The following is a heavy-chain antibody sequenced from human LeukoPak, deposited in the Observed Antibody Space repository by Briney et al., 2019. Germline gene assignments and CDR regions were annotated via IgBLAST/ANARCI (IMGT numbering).Heavy chain of an antibody. V-gene: IGHV3-21*01. J-gene: IGHJ5*02. CDR2: ITSGSNYM. CDR3: ARDLTGNSLIFGWFDP. CDR1: GFNFNSYA. D-gene: IGHD3-10*01. Sequence: PGRSLRLSCAGSGFNFNSYALNWIRQAPGKGLEWVSSITSGSNYMYYADSVKGRFTISRDDAKNSVYLQMNSLTAEDTAVYFCARDLTGNSLIFGWFDPWGQGTQVTVSS.